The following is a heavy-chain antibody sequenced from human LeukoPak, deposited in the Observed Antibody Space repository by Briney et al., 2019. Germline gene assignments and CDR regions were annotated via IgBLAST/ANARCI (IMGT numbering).Heavy chain of an antibody. CDR1: GGSISSGSYY. J-gene: IGHJ3*02. CDR3: ARDDGGYCTNGVCHAFDI. V-gene: IGHV4-39*07. Sequence: PSETLSLTCTVSGGSISSGSYYWGWIRQPPGKGLEWIGSIYYSGSTYYNPSLKSRVTISVDTSKNQFSLKLSSVTAADTAVYYCARDDGGYCTNGVCHAFDIWGQGTMVTVSS. D-gene: IGHD2-8*01. CDR2: IYYSGST.